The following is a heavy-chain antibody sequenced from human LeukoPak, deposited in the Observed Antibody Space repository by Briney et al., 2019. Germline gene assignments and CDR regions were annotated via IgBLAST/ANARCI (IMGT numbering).Heavy chain of an antibody. D-gene: IGHD2/OR15-2a*01. CDR2: ISSSSSYI. CDR3: ARDFPLNPVDY. CDR1: GFTFSNYN. V-gene: IGHV3-21*01. Sequence: GGSLRLSCTASGFTFSNYNMNWVRQAPGKGLEWVSSISSSSSYIYYADSVKGRCTISRDNAKNSLYLQMNSLRAEDTAVYYCARDFPLNPVDYWGQGTLVTVSS. J-gene: IGHJ4*02.